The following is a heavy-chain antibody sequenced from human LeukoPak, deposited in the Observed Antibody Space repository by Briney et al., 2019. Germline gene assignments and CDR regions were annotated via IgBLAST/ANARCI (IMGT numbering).Heavy chain of an antibody. CDR2: INPNSGGT. CDR3: ASSVVAAAAPLGY. D-gene: IGHD6-13*01. CDR1: GYTFTGYY. V-gene: IGHV1-2*02. Sequence: AASVTVSCKASGYTFTGYYMHWVRQAPGQGLEWMGWINPNSGGTNYAQKFQGRVTMTRDTSISTAYMELSRLRSDDTAVYYCASSVVAAAAPLGYWGQGTLVTVSS. J-gene: IGHJ4*02.